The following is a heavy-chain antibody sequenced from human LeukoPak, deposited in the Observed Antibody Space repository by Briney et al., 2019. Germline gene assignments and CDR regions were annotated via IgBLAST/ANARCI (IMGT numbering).Heavy chain of an antibody. V-gene: IGHV4-30-4*08. D-gene: IGHD2-8*01. J-gene: IGHJ2*01. CDR3: ARVQAPGYCTNGVCFYWYFDL. CDR1: GGSISSYY. Sequence: PSETLSLTCTVSGGSISSYYWSWIRQPPGKGLEWIGYIYYSGSTYYNPSLKSRVTISVDTSKNQFSLKLSSVTAADTAVYYCARVQAPGYCTNGVCFYWYFDLWGRGTLVTVSS. CDR2: IYYSGST.